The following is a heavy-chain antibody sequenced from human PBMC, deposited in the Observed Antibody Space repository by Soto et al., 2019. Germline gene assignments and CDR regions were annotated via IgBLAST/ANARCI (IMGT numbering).Heavy chain of an antibody. V-gene: IGHV4-34*01. D-gene: IGHD3-3*01. Sequence: PSATLSLTCAVYGGSFSGYYWSWIRQPPGKGLEWIGEINHSGSTNYNPSLKSRVTISVDTSKNQFSLKLSSVTAADTAVYYCARVSLGGLRFLEWQRNYYYYGMDVWGQGTTVTVSS. CDR3: ARVSLGGLRFLEWQRNYYYYGMDV. J-gene: IGHJ6*02. CDR2: INHSGST. CDR1: GGSFSGYY.